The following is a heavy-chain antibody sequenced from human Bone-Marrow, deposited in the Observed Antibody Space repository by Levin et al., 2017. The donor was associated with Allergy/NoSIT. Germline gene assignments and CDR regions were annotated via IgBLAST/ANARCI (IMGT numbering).Heavy chain of an antibody. CDR2: IRSKSDGGTA. CDR3: MTNDYGVV. Sequence: GESLKISCATSGFTLSNAWMTWVRQAPGKGLEWVGRIRSKSDGGTADYAAPVKGRFTISRDDSKNTVYLQMNSLRGDDTAVYYCMTNDYGVVWGQGTLVTVSS. D-gene: IGHD4-17*01. CDR1: GFTLSNAW. J-gene: IGHJ4*02. V-gene: IGHV3-15*01.